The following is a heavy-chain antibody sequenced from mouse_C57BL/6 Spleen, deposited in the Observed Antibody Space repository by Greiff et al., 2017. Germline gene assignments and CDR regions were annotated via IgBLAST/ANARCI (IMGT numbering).Heavy chain of an antibody. CDR1: GYTFTSYW. J-gene: IGHJ4*01. V-gene: IGHV1-64*01. CDR2: IHPNSGST. D-gene: IGHD1-1*01. CDR3: AKRGSNPSRTMDY. Sequence: QVQLQQPGAELVKPGASVKLSCKASGYTFTSYWMHWVKQRPGQGLEWIGMIHPNSGSTNYNEKFKSKATLTVDKSSSTAYMQLSSLTSEDSAVYYCAKRGSNPSRTMDYWGQGTSLTVSS.